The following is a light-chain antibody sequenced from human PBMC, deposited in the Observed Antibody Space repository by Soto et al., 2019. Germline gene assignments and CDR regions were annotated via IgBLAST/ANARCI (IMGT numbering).Light chain of an antibody. J-gene: IGLJ2*01. CDR1: SSNIGGNY. CDR3: GTWDINLDTVV. CDR2: DNH. V-gene: IGLV1-51*01. Sequence: QAVVTQPPSVSEAPGQRVTISCSGSSSNIGGNYVSWYQVVPRTAPKLLIYDNHKRHSGVPDRFSGSKSGTSATLGIADLHAGDEAHYYCGTWDINLDTVVFGGGTKLTVL.